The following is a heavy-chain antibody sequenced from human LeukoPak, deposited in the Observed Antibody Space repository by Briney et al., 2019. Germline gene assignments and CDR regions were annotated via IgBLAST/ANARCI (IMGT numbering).Heavy chain of an antibody. Sequence: GGSLRLSCAASGFTFSSYGMHWVRQAPGKGLEWVSVISYDGSNKYYADSVKGRFTISRDNSKNTPYLQMNSLRAEDTAVYYCAKPRKRVVTVDFDYWGQGTLVSVSS. CDR2: ISYDGSNK. D-gene: IGHD4-23*01. CDR1: GFTFSSYG. J-gene: IGHJ4*02. CDR3: AKPRKRVVTVDFDY. V-gene: IGHV3-30*18.